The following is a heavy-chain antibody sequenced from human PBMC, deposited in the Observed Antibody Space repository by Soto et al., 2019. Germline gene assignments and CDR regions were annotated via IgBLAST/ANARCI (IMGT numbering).Heavy chain of an antibody. D-gene: IGHD2-2*03. V-gene: IGHV1-69*08. CDR3: AREEVGYCSSTSCYGYSPTGAVGQHPEDFQH. CDR1: GGTFSSYT. Sequence: QVQLVQSGAEVKKPGSSVKVSCKASGGTFSSYTISWVRQAPGQGLEWMGRIIPILGIANYAQKFQGRVTITADKSTSTAYMELSSLRSEDTAVYYCAREEVGYCSSTSCYGYSPTGAVGQHPEDFQHWGQGTLVTVSS. J-gene: IGHJ1*01. CDR2: IIPILGIA.